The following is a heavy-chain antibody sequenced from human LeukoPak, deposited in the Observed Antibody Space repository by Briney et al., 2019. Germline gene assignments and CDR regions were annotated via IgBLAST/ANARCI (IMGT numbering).Heavy chain of an antibody. D-gene: IGHD2-8*01. CDR1: GFTFSSYS. CDR2: ISGSSSDI. CDR3: ARRRNNDFDY. Sequence: GGSLRLSCAASGFTFSSYSMNWVRQAPGKGLEWVSSISGSSSDIYYADSVKGRFTISRDNAKNSLYLQMNSLRAEDTAVYYCARRRNNDFDYWGQGTLVTVSS. V-gene: IGHV3-21*01. J-gene: IGHJ4*02.